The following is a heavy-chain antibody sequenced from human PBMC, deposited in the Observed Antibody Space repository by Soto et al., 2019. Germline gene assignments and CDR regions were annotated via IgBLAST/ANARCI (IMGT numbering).Heavy chain of an antibody. CDR1: GFTFDDYA. J-gene: IGHJ3*02. V-gene: IGHV3-9*01. CDR2: ISWNSGSI. D-gene: IGHD2-21*01. CDR3: ANFGKRGYCGGDCYWGTDAFDI. Sequence: EVQLVESGGGLVQPGRSLRLSCAASGFTFDDYAMHWVRQAPGKGLEWVSGISWNSGSIGYADSVKGRFTISRDNAKNSLYLQMNSLRAEDTALYYCANFGKRGYCGGDCYWGTDAFDIWGQGTMVTVSS.